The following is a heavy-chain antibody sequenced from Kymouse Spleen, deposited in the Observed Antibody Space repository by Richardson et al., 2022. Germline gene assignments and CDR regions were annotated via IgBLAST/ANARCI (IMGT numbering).Heavy chain of an antibody. J-gene: IGHJ6*02. CDR3: ARDREDSSGWYEYYYYGMDV. CDR1: GFTFSSYG. D-gene: IGHD6-19*01. CDR2: IWYDGSNK. V-gene: IGHV3-33*01. Sequence: QVQLVESGGGVVQPGRSLRLSCAASGFTFSSYGMHWVRQAPGKGLEWVAVIWYDGSNKYYADSVKGRFTISRDNSKNTLYLQMNSLRAEDTAVYYCARDREDSSGWYEYYYYGMDVWGQGTTVTVSS.